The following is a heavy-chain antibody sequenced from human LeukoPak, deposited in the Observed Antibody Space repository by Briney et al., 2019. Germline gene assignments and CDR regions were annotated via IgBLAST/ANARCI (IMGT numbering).Heavy chain of an antibody. J-gene: IGHJ3*02. V-gene: IGHV4-4*07. Sequence: SETLSLTCTVSGGSVNNYDWSWSRQPAGKGLEWIGRIYTRGSTNYNPSLKSRVTMSVDTSKNQFSLKLSSVTAADTAVYYCARGRYCSADICSGGDAFDIWGQGTMVSVSS. CDR1: GGSVNNYD. D-gene: IGHD2-15*01. CDR2: IYTRGST. CDR3: ARGRYCSADICSGGDAFDI.